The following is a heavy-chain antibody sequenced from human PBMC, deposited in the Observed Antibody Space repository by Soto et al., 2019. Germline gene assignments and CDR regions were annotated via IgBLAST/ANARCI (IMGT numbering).Heavy chain of an antibody. CDR1: GYTFTNYW. CDR2: IYPSDLDT. CDR3: ATPGPGVAASF. Sequence: GESLKISCKGPGYTFTNYWIGWVRQMPGKGLEWMGLIYPSDLDTRYSPSFQGQVTISADKSVSTAYLQWNSLKASDTAMYYCATPGPGVAASFWGQGTQVTVSS. J-gene: IGHJ4*02. D-gene: IGHD6-19*01. V-gene: IGHV5-51*01.